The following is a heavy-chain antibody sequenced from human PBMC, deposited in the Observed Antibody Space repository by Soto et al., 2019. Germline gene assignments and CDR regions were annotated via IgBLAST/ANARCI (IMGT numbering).Heavy chain of an antibody. J-gene: IGHJ5*02. V-gene: IGHV4-39*01. D-gene: IGHD3-10*01. CDR3: ARRGGSGSSYKNWFDP. Sequence: NPSETLSLTCTVSGGSISSSSYYWGWIRQPPGKGLEWIGSIYYSGSTYYNPSLKSRVTISVDTSKNQFSLKLSSVTAADTAVYYCARRGGSGSSYKNWFDPWGQGTLVTVSS. CDR1: GGSISSSSYY. CDR2: IYYSGST.